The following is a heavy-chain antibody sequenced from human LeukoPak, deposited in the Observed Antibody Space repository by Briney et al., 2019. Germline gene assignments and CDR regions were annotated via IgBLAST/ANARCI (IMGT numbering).Heavy chain of an antibody. D-gene: IGHD2-15*01. CDR3: ARTASSCSGGSCSYDY. J-gene: IGHJ4*02. V-gene: IGHV3-23*01. CDR1: GFTFSSYA. CDR2: ISGSGGST. Sequence: GGSLRLSCAASGFTFSSYAMSWVRPAPGKGLEWVSAISGSGGSTYYADSVKGRFTISRDNSKNTLYLQMNSLRAEDTAVYYCARTASSCSGGSCSYDYWGQGTLVTVSS.